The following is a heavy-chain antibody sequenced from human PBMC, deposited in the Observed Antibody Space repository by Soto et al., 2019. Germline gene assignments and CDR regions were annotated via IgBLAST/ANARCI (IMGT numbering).Heavy chain of an antibody. D-gene: IGHD2-15*01. J-gene: IGHJ4*02. CDR1: GGPISSGNYY. CDR2: ISYSGSA. CDR3: ATMGTPATGLYYFDY. V-gene: IGHV4-30-4*01. Sequence: TLSLTCTVSGGPISSGNYYWSWIRQPPGKGLEWIGFISYSGSAYYNPSLKSRVTISVDTSKNQFSLNLSFVTAADTAVYYCATMGTPATGLYYFDYWGQGTLVTVSS.